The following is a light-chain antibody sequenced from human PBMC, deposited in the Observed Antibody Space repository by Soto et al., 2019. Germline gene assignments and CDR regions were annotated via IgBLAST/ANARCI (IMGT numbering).Light chain of an antibody. CDR3: QSYDSSLSAWKV. CDR1: NTNIGAGYD. J-gene: IGLJ3*02. Sequence: QSVLTQPPSVSGAPGQRVSISCTGSNTNIGAGYDVNWYQQLPGTAPKLLSYANINRPSGVPDRFSGSRSGASAFLVITGLQAEDEADYYCQSYDSSLSAWKVFGGGTKLTVL. V-gene: IGLV1-40*01. CDR2: ANI.